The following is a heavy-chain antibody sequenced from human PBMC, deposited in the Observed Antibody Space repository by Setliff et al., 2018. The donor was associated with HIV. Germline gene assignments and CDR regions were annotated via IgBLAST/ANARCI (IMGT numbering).Heavy chain of an antibody. V-gene: IGHV1-69*13. Sequence: SVKVSCKASGGTFSSYAISWVRQAPGQGLEWMGGIIPIFGTANYAQKFQGRVTITADESTSTAYMELSSLRSEDTAVYYCARLGAGGSGWYSGRFDPWGQGTLVTVS. CDR1: GGTFSSYA. CDR3: ARLGAGGSGWYSGRFDP. D-gene: IGHD6-19*01. J-gene: IGHJ5*02. CDR2: IIPIFGTA.